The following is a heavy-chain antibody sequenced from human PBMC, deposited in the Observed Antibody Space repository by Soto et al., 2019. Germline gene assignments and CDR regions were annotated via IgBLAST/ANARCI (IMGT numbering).Heavy chain of an antibody. CDR1: GHTFTPYN. Sequence: QVQLVQSGAEVKKPGASVNVSCKASGHTFTPYNMHWVRQAPGQGLEWMGIINPSGDSTTNAQNFQGRVSMTRDSYTSTVYMELRSLKYEDTAVYFCARDAWGPDYWCEGNLVTVSS. CDR2: INPSGDST. V-gene: IGHV1-46*01. D-gene: IGHD7-27*01. CDR3: ARDAWGPDY. J-gene: IGHJ4*02.